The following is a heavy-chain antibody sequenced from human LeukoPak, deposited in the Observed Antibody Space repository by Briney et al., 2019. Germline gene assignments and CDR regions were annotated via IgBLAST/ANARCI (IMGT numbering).Heavy chain of an antibody. V-gene: IGHV6-1*01. J-gene: IGHJ4*02. CDR1: GDSVSSNSSA. Sequence: SQTLSFTCAISGDSVSSNSSAWNWIRQSPSRGLEWLGRTYYRSKWYNDYAVSVKSRITINPDTYKNQFSLQLNSVTPEDTAVYYCARAANVLLWFGELLSENYFDYWGQGTLVTVSS. D-gene: IGHD3-10*01. CDR2: TYYRSKWYN. CDR3: ARAANVLLWFGELLSENYFDY.